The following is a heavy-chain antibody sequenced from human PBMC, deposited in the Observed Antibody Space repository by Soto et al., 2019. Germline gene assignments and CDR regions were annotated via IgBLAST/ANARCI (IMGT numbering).Heavy chain of an antibody. J-gene: IGHJ5*02. CDR1: GYTFINFD. Sequence: QVQLVQSGAEVKEPGASVRVSCKASGYTFINFDISWVRQAAGQGLEWLGWMNPGSGKTGYASKFQGRVAMTRDASTGTSHRELSSLTSADTAVYYWARMASAGTLNWFDPWGQGTLVTVSS. V-gene: IGHV1-8*02. D-gene: IGHD6-13*01. CDR2: MNPGSGKT. CDR3: ARMASAGTLNWFDP.